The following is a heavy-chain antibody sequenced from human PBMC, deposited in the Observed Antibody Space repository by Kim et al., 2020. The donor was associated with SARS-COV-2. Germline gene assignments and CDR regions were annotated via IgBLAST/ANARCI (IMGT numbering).Heavy chain of an antibody. J-gene: IGHJ4*02. CDR1: GFTFSSYA. D-gene: IGHD5-18*01. CDR2: ISYDGSNK. Sequence: GGSLRLSCAASGFTFSSYAMHWVRQAPGKGLEWVAVISYDGSNKYYADSVKGRFTISRDNSKNTLYLQMNSLRAEDTAVYYCARDLASRYSYADYWGQG. V-gene: IGHV3-30*04. CDR3: ARDLASRYSYADY.